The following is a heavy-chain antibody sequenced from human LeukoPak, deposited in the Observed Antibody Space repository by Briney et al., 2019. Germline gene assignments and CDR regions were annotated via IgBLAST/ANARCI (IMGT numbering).Heavy chain of an antibody. CDR2: IIPIFGIA. J-gene: IGHJ4*02. D-gene: IGHD3-16*01. Sequence: SVKVSCKASGGTFSSYAISWVRQAPGQGLEWMGRIIPIFGIANYAQKFQSRVTITADKSTSTAYMELSSLRSEDTAVYYCASGLPGGARHFDYWGQGTLVTVSS. V-gene: IGHV1-69*04. CDR1: GGTFSSYA. CDR3: ASGLPGGARHFDY.